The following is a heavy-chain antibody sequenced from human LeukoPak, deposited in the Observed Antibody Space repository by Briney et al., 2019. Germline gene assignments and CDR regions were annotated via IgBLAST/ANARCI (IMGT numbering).Heavy chain of an antibody. CDR3: ARHSARHCSGGSCNFDY. Sequence: SETLSLTCTVSGGSISGYYWSWIRQPAGKGLEWIGRIYTSGSTTCNPSLKSRVNMSVDTSKNQFSLKLSSVTAADMAVYYCARHSARHCSGGSCNFDYWGQGTLVTVSS. J-gene: IGHJ4*02. D-gene: IGHD2-15*01. CDR1: GGSISGYY. CDR2: IYTSGST. V-gene: IGHV4-4*07.